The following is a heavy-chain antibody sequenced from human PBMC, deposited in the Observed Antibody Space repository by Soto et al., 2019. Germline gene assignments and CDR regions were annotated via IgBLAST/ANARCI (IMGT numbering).Heavy chain of an antibody. J-gene: IGHJ6*02. D-gene: IGHD3-3*01. CDR2: ISGSGGTT. V-gene: IGHV3-23*01. Sequence: GSLRLSCVASGFTFENYAMSWVRQAPGKGLEWVSAISGSGGTTYYSDSVKGRFTISRDNSKNTVYLQMNDLRVEDAAEYFCAKDSWAIFGVPAGEYYAMDVWGQGTTVTVSS. CDR3: AKDSWAIFGVPAGEYYAMDV. CDR1: GFTFENYA.